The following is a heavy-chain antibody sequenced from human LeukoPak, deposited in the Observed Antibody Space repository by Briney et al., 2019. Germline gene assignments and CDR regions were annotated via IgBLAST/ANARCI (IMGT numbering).Heavy chain of an antibody. Sequence: GGSLRLSCAASGFTFSSHSMNWVRQAPGKGLEWVSSISSSSSYIYYADSVKGRFTISRDNAKNSLYLQMNSPRAEDTAVYYCARDRTPYYYDSSGYLAPIDYWGQGTLVTVSS. J-gene: IGHJ4*02. V-gene: IGHV3-21*01. D-gene: IGHD3-22*01. CDR1: GFTFSSHS. CDR3: ARDRTPYYYDSSGYLAPIDY. CDR2: ISSSSSYI.